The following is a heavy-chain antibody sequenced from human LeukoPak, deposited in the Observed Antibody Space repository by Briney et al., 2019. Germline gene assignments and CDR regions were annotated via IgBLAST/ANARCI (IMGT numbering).Heavy chain of an antibody. CDR2: IYYSGST. D-gene: IGHD2-2*02. J-gene: IGHJ4*02. V-gene: IGHV4-30-4*08. Sequence: SPSETLSLTCTVSGGSISSGDYYWSWIRQPPGKGLEWIGYIYYSGSTYYNPSLKSRVTISVDTSKNQFSLKLSSVTAADTAVYYCAGLFLRRWVVPAAIPSYDYWGQGTLVTVSS. CDR3: AGLFLRRWVVPAAIPSYDY. CDR1: GGSISSGDYY.